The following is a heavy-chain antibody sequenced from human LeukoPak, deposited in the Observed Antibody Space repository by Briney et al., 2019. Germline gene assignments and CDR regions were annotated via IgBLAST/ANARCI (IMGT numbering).Heavy chain of an antibody. CDR3: ARDYGNGMDA. Sequence: GGSLRLSCAASGFTFCTYGMHWVRQAPGKGLQWVAVMWFDGSKQYYADAVKGRFTISRDTSKNTLDLQMNSLRVEDTAVYYCARDYGNGMDAWGKGTTVTVSS. D-gene: IGHD3-10*01. CDR2: MWFDGSKQ. V-gene: IGHV3-33*01. CDR1: GFTFCTYG. J-gene: IGHJ6*04.